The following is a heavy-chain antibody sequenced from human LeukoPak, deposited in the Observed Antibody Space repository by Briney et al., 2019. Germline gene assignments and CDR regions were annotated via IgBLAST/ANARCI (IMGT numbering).Heavy chain of an antibody. V-gene: IGHV4-4*02. CDR2: IYHSGST. CDR1: GGSISSSNW. D-gene: IGHD6-13*01. Sequence: SETLSLTCAVSGGSISSSNWWSWVRQPPGKGLEWIGEIYHSGSTNYNPSLKSRVTISVDKSKNQFSLKLSSVTAADTAVYYCARGEAAAAADWYFDLWGRGTLVTVSS. CDR3: ARGEAAAAADWYFDL. J-gene: IGHJ2*01.